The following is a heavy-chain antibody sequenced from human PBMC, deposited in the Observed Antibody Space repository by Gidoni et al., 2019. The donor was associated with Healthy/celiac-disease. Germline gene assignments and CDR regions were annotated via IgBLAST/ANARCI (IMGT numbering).Heavy chain of an antibody. V-gene: IGHV5-10-1*03. CDR2: IDPSDSYT. Sequence: EVQLVQSGAAVKKPGESLRISCKGSGYSFTSYWISWVRQMPGKGLEWMGRIDPSDSYTNYSPSFQGHVTISADKSISTAYLQWSSLKASDTAMYYCARHSEQWLVRGWFDPWGQGTLVTVSS. D-gene: IGHD6-19*01. CDR3: ARHSEQWLVRGWFDP. J-gene: IGHJ5*02. CDR1: GYSFTSYW.